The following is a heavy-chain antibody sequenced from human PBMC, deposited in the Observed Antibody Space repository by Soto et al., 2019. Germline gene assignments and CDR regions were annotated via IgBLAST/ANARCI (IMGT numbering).Heavy chain of an antibody. CDR1: GFTFSSYA. CDR2: ISYDGSNK. D-gene: IGHD5-12*01. J-gene: IGHJ4*02. Sequence: GGSLRLSCAASGFTFSSYAMHWVRQAPGKGLEWVAVISYDGSNKYYADSVKGRFTISRDNSKNTLYLQMNSLRAEDTAVYYCARDGLRWLQSGSPFDYWGQGTLVTVSS. CDR3: ARDGLRWLQSGSPFDY. V-gene: IGHV3-30-3*01.